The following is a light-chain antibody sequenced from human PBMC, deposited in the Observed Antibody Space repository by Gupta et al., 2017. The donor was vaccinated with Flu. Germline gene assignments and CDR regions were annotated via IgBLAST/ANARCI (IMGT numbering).Light chain of an antibody. CDR3: QQRSNWFT. Sequence: EIVLTQSPATLSLSPGERATLSCRASQSVSSYLAWYQQKPGQAPRLLIYDASNRATGIPARFSGSGSGTDFTLTISSLEPEDLAVYYCQQRSNWFTFGPGTKVEIK. J-gene: IGKJ3*01. CDR2: DAS. CDR1: QSVSSY. V-gene: IGKV3-11*01.